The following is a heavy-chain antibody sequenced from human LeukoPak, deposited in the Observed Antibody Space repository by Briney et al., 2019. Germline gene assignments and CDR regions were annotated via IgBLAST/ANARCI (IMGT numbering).Heavy chain of an antibody. CDR3: ARVILSSGYYDY. CDR1: GFTFSTYS. D-gene: IGHD3-22*01. J-gene: IGHJ4*02. CDR2: ISSSSFL. Sequence: GGSLRLSCAASGFTFSTYSMNWVRQAPGKGLEWVSSISSSSFLFYADSVKGRCTISRDNAKNSLYLQMNSLRAEDTAVYYCARVILSSGYYDYWGQGTLVTVSS. V-gene: IGHV3-21*01.